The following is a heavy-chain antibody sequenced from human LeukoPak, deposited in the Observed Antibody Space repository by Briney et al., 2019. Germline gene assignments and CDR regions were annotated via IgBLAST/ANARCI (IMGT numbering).Heavy chain of an antibody. CDR3: ARVIQYNWFDP. CDR1: GGSISSSSYY. D-gene: IGHD3-16*02. J-gene: IGHJ5*02. V-gene: IGHV4-39*01. Sequence: SETLSLTCTVSGGSISSSSYYWGWIRQPPGKGLEWIGSIYYSGSTYYNPSLKSRVTISVDTSKNQFSLKLSSVTAADTAVYYCARVIQYNWFDPWGQGTLVTVSS. CDR2: IYYSGST.